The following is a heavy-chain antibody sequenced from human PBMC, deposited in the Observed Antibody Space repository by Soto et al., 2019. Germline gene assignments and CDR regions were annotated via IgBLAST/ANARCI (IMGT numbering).Heavy chain of an antibody. CDR2: IWFDGSTK. V-gene: IGHV3-33*01. D-gene: IGHD4-17*01. CDR3: ARVEVDDYLNYFDS. Sequence: QVQLVESGGGVVQPGRSLRLSCAVSGFTFSDYGMFWVRQAPGKGLEWVAMIWFDGSTKHYADSVKGRFTISRDNSKNTLYLQMNSLRAEDTAVYYCARVEVDDYLNYFDSWGQGTQVTVSS. CDR1: GFTFSDYG. J-gene: IGHJ4*02.